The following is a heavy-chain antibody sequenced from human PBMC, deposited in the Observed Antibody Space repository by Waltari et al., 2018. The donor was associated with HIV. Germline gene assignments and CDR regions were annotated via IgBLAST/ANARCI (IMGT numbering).Heavy chain of an antibody. CDR2: ISPIFGTA. CDR3: ARAYCTNGVCHIDY. CDR1: GGTFSSYA. D-gene: IGHD2-8*01. Sequence: QVQLVQSGAEVKKPGSSVKVSCKASGGTFSSYAISWVRQAPGQGLECMGGISPIFGTANYSQEFQGRVTITADKSTSTAYMELSSLRSEDTAVYYCARAYCTNGVCHIDYWGQGTLVTVSS. V-gene: IGHV1-69*06. J-gene: IGHJ4*02.